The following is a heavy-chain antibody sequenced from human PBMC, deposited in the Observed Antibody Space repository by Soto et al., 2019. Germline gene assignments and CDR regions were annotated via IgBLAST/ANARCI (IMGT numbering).Heavy chain of an antibody. J-gene: IGHJ6*02. Sequence: SVKVSCKASGGTFSSYAISWVRQAPGQGLEWMGGITPIFGTANYAQKFQGRVTITADESTSTAYMELSSLRSEDTAVYYCASGVITVVRGVIGNYYYYGMDVWGQGTTVTVSS. V-gene: IGHV1-69*13. CDR1: GGTFSSYA. D-gene: IGHD3-10*01. CDR2: ITPIFGTA. CDR3: ASGVITVVRGVIGNYYYYGMDV.